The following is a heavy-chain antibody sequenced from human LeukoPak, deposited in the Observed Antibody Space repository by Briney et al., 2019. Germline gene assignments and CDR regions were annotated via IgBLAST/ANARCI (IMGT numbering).Heavy chain of an antibody. V-gene: IGHV1-8*01. Sequence: ASVKVSCKSSGYTFTSNDINWVRQAPGQGLEWMGWMNPNSGNTGYAQKFQGRVAMTRDTSINTAYLDLYSLRSEDTAVYYCAREEIRSWFDPWGQGTLVTVSS. CDR2: MNPNSGNT. J-gene: IGHJ5*02. CDR3: AREEIRSWFDP. D-gene: IGHD5-24*01. CDR1: GYTFTSND.